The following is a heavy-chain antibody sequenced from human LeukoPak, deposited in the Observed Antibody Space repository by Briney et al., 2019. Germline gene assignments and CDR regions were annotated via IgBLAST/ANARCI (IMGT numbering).Heavy chain of an antibody. J-gene: IGHJ4*02. Sequence: GGSLRLSCAASGFTFRSYAMSWVRQAPGKGLEWVSAISGSGGSTYYADSVKGRFSISRDNSKNTLYLQMNSLRAEDTAVYYCAKAQVGANYYDSSGYFDYWGQGTLVTVSS. CDR2: ISGSGGST. CDR3: AKAQVGANYYDSSGYFDY. CDR1: GFTFRSYA. V-gene: IGHV3-23*01. D-gene: IGHD3-22*01.